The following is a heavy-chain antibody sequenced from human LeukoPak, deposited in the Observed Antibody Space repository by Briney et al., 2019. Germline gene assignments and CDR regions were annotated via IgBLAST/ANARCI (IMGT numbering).Heavy chain of an antibody. V-gene: IGHV4-38-2*02. CDR1: GYSISSGYY. CDR2: INHSGST. J-gene: IGHJ4*02. Sequence: SETLSLTCTVSGYSISSGYYWGWIRQPPGKGLEWIGEINHSGSTNYNPSLKSRVTISVDTSKNQFSLKLSSVTAADTAVYYCARSNRKPVRDRRILLRYYFDYWGQGTLVTVSS. CDR3: ARSNRKPVRDRRILLRYYFDY. D-gene: IGHD1-14*01.